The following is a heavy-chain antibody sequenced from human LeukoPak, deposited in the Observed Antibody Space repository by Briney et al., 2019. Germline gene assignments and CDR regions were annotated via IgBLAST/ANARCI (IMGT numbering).Heavy chain of an antibody. D-gene: IGHD7-27*01. Sequence: GASVKVSCKASGYTFTGYYMHWVRQATGQGLEWMGWMNPNSGNTGYAQKFQGRVTMTRNTSISTAYMELSSLRSEDTAVYYCARELRDSRHWGSGPHWFDPWGQGTLVTVSS. CDR2: MNPNSGNT. J-gene: IGHJ5*02. V-gene: IGHV1-8*02. CDR3: ARELRDSRHWGSGPHWFDP. CDR1: GYTFTGYY.